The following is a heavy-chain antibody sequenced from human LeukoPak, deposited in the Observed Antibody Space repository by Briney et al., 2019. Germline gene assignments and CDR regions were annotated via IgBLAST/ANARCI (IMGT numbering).Heavy chain of an antibody. V-gene: IGHV3-33*08. J-gene: IGHJ4*02. D-gene: IGHD3-3*01. Sequence: PGGSLRLSCAASGFTFSDYYMSWIRQAPGKGLEWVAVIWYDGSNKYYADSVKGRFTISRDNSKNTLYLQMNSLRAEDTAVYYCARDPRGDFWSGYTEYYFDYWGQGTLVTVSS. CDR1: GFTFSDYY. CDR2: IWYDGSNK. CDR3: ARDPRGDFWSGYTEYYFDY.